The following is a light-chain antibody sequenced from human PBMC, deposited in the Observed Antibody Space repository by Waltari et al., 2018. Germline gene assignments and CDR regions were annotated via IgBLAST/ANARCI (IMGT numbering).Light chain of an antibody. J-gene: IGLJ3*02. Sequence: QSVLTQPPSASGTPGQVVTTPCSGSSPNIGSNYVYWYQQLPGTAPKLLIYRNNQRPSGVPDRFSGSKSGTSASLAISGLRSEDEADYYCAAWDDSLSGRVFGGGTKLTVL. CDR3: AAWDDSLSGRV. V-gene: IGLV1-47*01. CDR1: SPNIGSNY. CDR2: RNN.